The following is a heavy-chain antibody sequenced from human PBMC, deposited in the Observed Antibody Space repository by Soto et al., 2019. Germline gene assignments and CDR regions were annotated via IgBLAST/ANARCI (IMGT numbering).Heavy chain of an antibody. CDR2: ISYDGSNK. CDR1: GFTFSSYG. D-gene: IGHD3-3*01. J-gene: IGHJ5*02. V-gene: IGHV3-30*18. CDR3: AKDGDTYYDFWSGPGWFDP. Sequence: PGGSLRLSCAASGFTFSSYGMHWVRQAPGKGLEWVAVISYDGSNKYYADSVKGRFTISRDNSKNTLYLQMNSLRAEDTAVYYCAKDGDTYYDFWSGPGWFDPWGQGTLVTVSS.